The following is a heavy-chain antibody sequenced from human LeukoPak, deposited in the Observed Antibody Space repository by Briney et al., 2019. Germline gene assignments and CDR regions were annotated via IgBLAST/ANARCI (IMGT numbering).Heavy chain of an antibody. CDR2: IYYSGST. CDR3: ARGILGRYYFDY. J-gene: IGHJ4*02. D-gene: IGHD3-3*02. V-gene: IGHV4-59*01. CDR1: GGPISSYY. Sequence: SETLSLTCTVSGGPISSYYWSWIRQPPGKGLEWIGYIYYSGSTNYNPSLKSRVTISVDTSKNQFSLKLTSVTAADTAVYYCARGILGRYYFDYWGQGTLVTVSS.